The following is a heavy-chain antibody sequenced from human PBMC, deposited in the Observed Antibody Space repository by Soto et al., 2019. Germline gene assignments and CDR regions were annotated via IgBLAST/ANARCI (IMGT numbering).Heavy chain of an antibody. CDR1: GFTFSSYG. Sequence: GGSLRLSCAASGFTFSSYGMHWVRQAPGKGLEWVAVIWYDGSNKYYADSVKGRFTVSRDNSKNTLYLQMNSLRAEDTAVYYCARVLYYGSGSYYNPWGQGTLVTVSS. J-gene: IGHJ5*02. CDR2: IWYDGSNK. D-gene: IGHD3-10*01. CDR3: ARVLYYGSGSYYNP. V-gene: IGHV3-33*01.